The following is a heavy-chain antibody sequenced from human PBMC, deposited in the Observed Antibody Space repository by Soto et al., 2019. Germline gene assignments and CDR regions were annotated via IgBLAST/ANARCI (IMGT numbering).Heavy chain of an antibody. Sequence: EVQLVESGGGLIQPGGSLRLSCAGPGFTISNNFMTWVRQAPGKGLEWVSVIHSSGSTYYADSVEGRFTISRDSSKNTLYLQMNSLRAEDTAVYYCSRGGMAVFDYWGQGTLVTVSS. CDR2: IHSSGST. CDR3: SRGGMAVFDY. CDR1: GFTISNNF. V-gene: IGHV3-53*01. J-gene: IGHJ4*02. D-gene: IGHD3-16*01.